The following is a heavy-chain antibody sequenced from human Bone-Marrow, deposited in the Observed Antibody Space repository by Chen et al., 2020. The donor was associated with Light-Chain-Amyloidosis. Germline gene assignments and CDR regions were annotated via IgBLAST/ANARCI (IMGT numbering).Heavy chain of an antibody. J-gene: IGHJ3*02. V-gene: IGHV3-30*18. D-gene: IGHD3-9*01. Sequence: QVQLVESGGGVVQPGRSERLSCTTSGIIFSSYGMHWVRQAPGKALEWVAVISYDASNKYYIDSVKGRFNVSRDNSKNTLYLQMNNLRAEDTAVYYCAKDISYDDILPGYPADAFDIWGQGTMVTVSS. CDR2: ISYDASNK. CDR1: GIIFSSYG. CDR3: AKDISYDDILPGYPADAFDI.